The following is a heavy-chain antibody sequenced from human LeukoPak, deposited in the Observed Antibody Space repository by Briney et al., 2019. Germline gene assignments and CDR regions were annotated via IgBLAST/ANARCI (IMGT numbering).Heavy chain of an antibody. CDR1: GDSIRNYC. Sequence: SQSLSLAWPVSGDSIRNYCCGCVRQPAGEGLGCIGRIYTSRRIDYKPSLRSRATTAVDTSRNQFSLKFTSVTAADTDVYYCVRESKTYDGSGYYHDYWGQGTLVTVSS. CDR2: IYTSRRI. J-gene: IGHJ4*02. CDR3: VRESKTYDGSGYYHDY. D-gene: IGHD3-22*01. V-gene: IGHV4-4*07.